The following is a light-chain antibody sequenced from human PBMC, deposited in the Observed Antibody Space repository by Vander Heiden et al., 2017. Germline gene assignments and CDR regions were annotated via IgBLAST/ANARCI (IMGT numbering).Light chain of an antibody. J-gene: IGKJ1*01. CDR1: QSVRSR. CDR2: NAS. Sequence: ETVMTQSPGTLPVSPGERATLSCRASQSVRSRLAWYQHKPGQAPRLLVYNASTRATDIPARFSGSGSETEFTLTISSLQSEDFAVYYCQQYYDWPPWTFGQGTKVEIK. V-gene: IGKV3-15*01. CDR3: QQYYDWPPWT.